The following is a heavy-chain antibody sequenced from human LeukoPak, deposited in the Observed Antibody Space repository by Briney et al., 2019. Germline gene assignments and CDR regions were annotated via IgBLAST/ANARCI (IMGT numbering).Heavy chain of an antibody. D-gene: IGHD5-12*01. CDR1: GGSISSYY. CDR2: IYYSGST. Sequence: SETLSLTCTVAGGSISSYYWSWIRQPPGKGLEWIGYIYYSGSTNYNPSLKSRVTISVDTSKNQFSLKLSSVTAADTAVYYCAREVGYSGLLDYWGQGTLVTVSS. CDR3: AREVGYSGLLDY. V-gene: IGHV4-59*01. J-gene: IGHJ4*02.